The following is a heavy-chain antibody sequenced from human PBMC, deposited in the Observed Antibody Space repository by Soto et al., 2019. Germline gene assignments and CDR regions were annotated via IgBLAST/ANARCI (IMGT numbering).Heavy chain of an antibody. Sequence: ASVKVSCKASGDTFSSYTISWVRQAPGQGLEWMGWINPNSGGTNYAQKFQGWVTMTRDTSISTAYMELSRLRSDDTAVYYCARAPVYDFWSGFSTIFDYWGQGTLVTVSS. V-gene: IGHV1-2*04. CDR1: GDTFSSYT. D-gene: IGHD3-3*01. CDR3: ARAPVYDFWSGFSTIFDY. CDR2: INPNSGGT. J-gene: IGHJ4*02.